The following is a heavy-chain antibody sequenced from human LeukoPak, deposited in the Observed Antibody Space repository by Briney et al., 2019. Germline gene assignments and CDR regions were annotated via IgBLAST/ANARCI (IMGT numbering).Heavy chain of an antibody. V-gene: IGHV3-7*05. CDR3: ARDRRYSSSSWDY. D-gene: IGHD6-6*01. Sequence: GGSLRLSCAASGFTFSSYWMSWVRQAPGKGLEWVANIKEDGSEKSYVDSVKGRFTISRDNAENSLYLQTNSLRAGDTAVYYCARDRRYSSSSWDYWGQGTLVTVSS. CDR2: IKEDGSEK. CDR1: GFTFSSYW. J-gene: IGHJ4*02.